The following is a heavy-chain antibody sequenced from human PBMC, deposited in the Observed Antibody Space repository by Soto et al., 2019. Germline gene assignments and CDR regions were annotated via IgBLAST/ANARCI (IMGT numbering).Heavy chain of an antibody. Sequence: SETLSLTCTVSGGSISSSSYYWGWIRQPPGKGLEWIGSIYYSGSTYYNPSLKSRVTISVDTSKNQFSLKLSSVTAADTAVYYCARQIIDKPRSIVGATTGRYWYFDLWGRGTLVTVSS. V-gene: IGHV4-39*01. D-gene: IGHD1-26*01. J-gene: IGHJ2*01. CDR1: GGSISSSSYY. CDR2: IYYSGST. CDR3: ARQIIDKPRSIVGATTGRYWYFDL.